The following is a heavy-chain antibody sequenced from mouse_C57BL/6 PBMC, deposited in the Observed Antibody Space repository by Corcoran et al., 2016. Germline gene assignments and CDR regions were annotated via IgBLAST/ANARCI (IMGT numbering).Heavy chain of an antibody. D-gene: IGHD1-1*01. CDR3: ARDYGSSWYYFDY. Sequence: EVQLQQSGPELVKPGASVKISCKASGYTFTDYYMNWVKQSHGKSLEWIGDINPNNGGTSYNQKFKGKATLTVDKSSSTAYMGLRSLTSEDSAVYYCARDYGSSWYYFDYWGQGTTLTVSS. CDR1: GYTFTDYY. J-gene: IGHJ2*01. V-gene: IGHV1-26*01. CDR2: INPNNGGT.